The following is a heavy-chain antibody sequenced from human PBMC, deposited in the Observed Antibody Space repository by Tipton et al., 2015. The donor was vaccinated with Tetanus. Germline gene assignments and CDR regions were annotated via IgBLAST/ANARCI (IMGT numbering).Heavy chain of an antibody. CDR3: ARDSSMAVADPILWY. D-gene: IGHD6-19*01. Sequence: SLRLSCVASGFTFDDYAMHWVRQAPGKGLEWVSGMSWNSGSIGYADSVKGRFTISRDNAKNSLYLQMNSLRAEDTALYYRARDSSMAVADPILWYWGQGTLVTVSS. CDR2: MSWNSGSI. V-gene: IGHV3-9*01. CDR1: GFTFDDYA. J-gene: IGHJ4*02.